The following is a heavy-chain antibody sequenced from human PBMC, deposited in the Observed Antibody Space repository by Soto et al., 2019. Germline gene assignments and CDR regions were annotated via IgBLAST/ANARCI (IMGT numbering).Heavy chain of an antibody. CDR1: GGTFSSYS. CDR3: ARAVVLTFSRFYDVDV. V-gene: IGHV1-69*18. D-gene: IGHD2-2*01. CDR2: LIPMFGTT. J-gene: IGHJ6*02. Sequence: QVQLVQSGAEVKTPGSSVKVSCEASGGTFSSYSINWVRQAPGQGLERMGRLIPMFGTTDYAQRFQGRVTFTADESTSTASMEVTNLTSEDTAVYYCARAVVLTFSRFYDVDVWGQGTTVTVSS.